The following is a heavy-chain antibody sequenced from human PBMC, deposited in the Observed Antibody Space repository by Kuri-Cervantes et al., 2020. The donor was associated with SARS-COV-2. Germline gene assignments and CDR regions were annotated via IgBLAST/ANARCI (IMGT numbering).Heavy chain of an antibody. V-gene: IGHV1-2*02. CDR1: GYTFTGYY. CDR2: INPNSGGT. J-gene: IGHJ3*02. CDR3: ARVVSALNAFDI. D-gene: IGHD2/OR15-2a*01. Sequence: SVKDSFKASGYTFTGYYMHWVRQAPGQGLEWMGWINPNSGGTNYAQKFQGRVTMTRDTSIIKAYMELSSLSSEDTAVYYCARVVSALNAFDIWGQGTMVTVSS.